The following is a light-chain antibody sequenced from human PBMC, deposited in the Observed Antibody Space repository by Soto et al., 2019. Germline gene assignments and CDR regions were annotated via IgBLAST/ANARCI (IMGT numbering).Light chain of an antibody. CDR3: MQGTHWPPYP. J-gene: IGKJ2*01. V-gene: IGKV2-30*02. Sequence: DVVMTQSPLSLPVTLGQPASISCRSSHILVHSDGNTYVNWFHQRPGQSPRRLIYKVSNRDSGVPDRFRGHVSDPDFTLKISGVEAEDVGVYYCMQGTHWPPYPFGQGTKLEI. CDR1: HILVHSDGNTY. CDR2: KVS.